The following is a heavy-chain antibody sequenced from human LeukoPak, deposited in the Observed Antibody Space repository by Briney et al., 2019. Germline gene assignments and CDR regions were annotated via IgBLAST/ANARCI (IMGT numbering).Heavy chain of an antibody. CDR2: ISSSSSYI. J-gene: IGHJ4*02. Sequence: GGSLRLSCAASGFTFSSYSMNWVRQAPGKGLEWVSSISSSSSYIYYADSVKGRFTISRDNAKNSLYLQMNSLRAEDTAVYYCASIPKGHYYFDYWGQGCLVTVSS. CDR1: GFTFSSYS. CDR3: ASIPKGHYYFDY. V-gene: IGHV3-21*04.